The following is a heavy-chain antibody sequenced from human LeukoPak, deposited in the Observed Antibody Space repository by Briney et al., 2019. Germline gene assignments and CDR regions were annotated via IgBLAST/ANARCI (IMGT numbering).Heavy chain of an antibody. V-gene: IGHV3-74*01. Sequence: GGSLRLSCAASGFTLTSYGMHWVRQSPGKGLVWVSHINHDGSLRNYVDSVKGRFTISRDTAKNTLYLQMNSLGADDTAMYYCTRDVFSLGDSWGQGSLVTVSS. J-gene: IGHJ4*02. CDR1: GFTLTSYG. D-gene: IGHD2/OR15-2a*01. CDR3: TRDVFSLGDS. CDR2: INHDGSLR.